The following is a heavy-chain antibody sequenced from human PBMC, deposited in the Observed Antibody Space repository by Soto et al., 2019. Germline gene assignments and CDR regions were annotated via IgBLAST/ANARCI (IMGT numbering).Heavy chain of an antibody. CDR3: VRDRDGYNF. V-gene: IGHV3-74*01. D-gene: IGHD5-12*01. Sequence: EVQLVESGGNLVQPGGSLRLSCAASGLTFSNYVMHWVRQVPGKGLVWVSRIDTDGTTTHYADSVKGRFTISRDNAKNTLYLQMNSLRVEDAAVYYCVRDRDGYNFWGQGTMVTVSS. CDR1: GLTFSNYV. J-gene: IGHJ3*01. CDR2: IDTDGTTT.